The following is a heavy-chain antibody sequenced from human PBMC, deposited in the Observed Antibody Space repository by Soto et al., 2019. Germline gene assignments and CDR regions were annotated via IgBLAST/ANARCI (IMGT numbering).Heavy chain of an antibody. V-gene: IGHV1-46*01. Sequence: QVKLVQSGAEVKTSGAAVKLSCKSSENTFSSYYLQWVRQAPGQGLEWMGLINPSGGGTRYLQKFQDRVNMTRDTSTNYLYMVLRSLSSDDTAVYYCAVVDSCGGDCYYSRHWGQGNPVTVSS. CDR3: AVVDSCGGDCYYSRH. J-gene: IGHJ1*01. D-gene: IGHD2-21*02. CDR2: INPSGGGT. CDR1: ENTFSSYY.